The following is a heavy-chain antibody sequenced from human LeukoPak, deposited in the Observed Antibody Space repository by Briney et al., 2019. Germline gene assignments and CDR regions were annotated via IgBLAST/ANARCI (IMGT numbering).Heavy chain of an antibody. Sequence: GGSLRLSCAASGFTFSSYEMNWVRQAPGKGLEWVAYISSSGGIIYYADSVKGRFTISRDNAKNSLYLQINSLRAEDTAVYYCARDSPGYGGYSYWGQGTLVTVSS. D-gene: IGHD5-12*01. CDR1: GFTFSSYE. V-gene: IGHV3-48*03. CDR2: ISSSGGII. J-gene: IGHJ4*02. CDR3: ARDSPGYGGYSY.